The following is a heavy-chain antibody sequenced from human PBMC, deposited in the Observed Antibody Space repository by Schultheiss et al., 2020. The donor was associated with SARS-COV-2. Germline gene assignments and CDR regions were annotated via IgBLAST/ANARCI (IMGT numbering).Heavy chain of an antibody. D-gene: IGHD3-22*01. CDR1: GLPFSRFV. CDR3: ACACPTSGYCDAFDI. J-gene: IGHJ3*02. CDR2: ISHDETSR. Sequence: GGSLRLSCVASGLPFSRFVLHWVRQAPGKGLEWVAFISHDETSRIYADSVKGRFTISKDNSKNTLYLQMSCLRPEDTAVYYCACACPTSGYCDAFDIWGQETMVTVSS. V-gene: IGHV3-30*04.